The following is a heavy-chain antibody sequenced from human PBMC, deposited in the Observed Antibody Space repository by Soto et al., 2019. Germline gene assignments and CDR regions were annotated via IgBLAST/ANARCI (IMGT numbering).Heavy chain of an antibody. J-gene: IGHJ4*02. CDR1: GGSISSYY. CDR3: ARGMVRGVSFDY. V-gene: IGHV4-59*01. CDR2: IYYSGST. D-gene: IGHD3-10*01. Sequence: SETLSLTCPVSGGSISSYYWSWIRQPPGKGLEWIGYIYYSGSTNYNPSLKSRVTISVDTSKNQFSLKLSSVTAADTAVYYCARGMVRGVSFDYWGQGTLVTVSS.